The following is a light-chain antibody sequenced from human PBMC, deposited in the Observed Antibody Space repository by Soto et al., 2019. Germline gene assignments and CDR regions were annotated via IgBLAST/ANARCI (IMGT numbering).Light chain of an antibody. J-gene: IGLJ1*01. CDR2: NDN. V-gene: IGLV1-44*01. CDR3: AAWDDSLNGYV. Sequence: QSVLTQSPSASGTPGQRVTIFCSGGRSNIGSNTVNWYQQVPGTVPKLLIYNDNQRPSGVPDRFSGSRSGTSASLAISGLQSGDEADYYCAAWDDSLNGYVFGVGTKVTVL. CDR1: RSNIGSNT.